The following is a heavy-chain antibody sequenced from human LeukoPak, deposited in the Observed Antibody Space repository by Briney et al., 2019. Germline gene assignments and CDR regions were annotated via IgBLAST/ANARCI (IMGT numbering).Heavy chain of an antibody. V-gene: IGHV3-30*18. Sequence: GGSLRLSCAASGFTFSSYGMHGVRQAPGKGLEGVAVISFDGSNKYYADSVKGRFTISRDNSKNTLYLQMNSLRAEDTAVYYCAKDPVETYGDYVGNWFDPWGQGTLVTVSS. J-gene: IGHJ5*02. CDR3: AKDPVETYGDYVGNWFDP. CDR1: GFTFSSYG. D-gene: IGHD4-17*01. CDR2: ISFDGSNK.